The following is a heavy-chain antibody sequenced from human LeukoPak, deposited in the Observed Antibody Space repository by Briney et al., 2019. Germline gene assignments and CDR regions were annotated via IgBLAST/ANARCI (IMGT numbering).Heavy chain of an antibody. V-gene: IGHV4-39*07. CDR2: IYYNGHT. CDR1: GGSIGSTDYY. J-gene: IGHJ4*02. D-gene: IGHD6-19*01. CDR3: ARVRPSVAGTFFFDY. Sequence: SETLSLTCTVSGGSIGSTDYYWGWIRQPPGKGLEWFGIIYYNGHTYYNPSLKSRVTISLDTSKNQFSLRLTSVTAADTAVYYCARVRPSVAGTFFFDYWGQGTLVTVSS.